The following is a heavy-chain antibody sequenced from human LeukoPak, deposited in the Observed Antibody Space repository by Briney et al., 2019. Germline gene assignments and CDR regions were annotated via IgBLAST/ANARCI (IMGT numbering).Heavy chain of an antibody. V-gene: IGHV4-39*07. CDR1: GGSISSSSYY. CDR3: ARGQYSSSWYDYYYMDV. D-gene: IGHD6-13*01. J-gene: IGHJ6*03. Sequence: SSETLSLTCTVSGGSISSSSYYWGWIRQPPGKGLEWIGSIYYSGSTYYNPSLKSRVTISVDTSKNQFSLKLSSVTAADTAVYYCARGQYSSSWYDYYYMDVWGKGTTVTVSS. CDR2: IYYSGST.